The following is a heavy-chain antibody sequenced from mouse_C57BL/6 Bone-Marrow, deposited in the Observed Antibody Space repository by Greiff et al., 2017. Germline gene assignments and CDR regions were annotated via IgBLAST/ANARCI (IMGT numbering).Heavy chain of an antibody. CDR2: IYPSDSYT. V-gene: IGHV1-69*01. Sequence: VQLQQPGAELVMPGASVKLSCKASGYTFTSYWMHWVKQTPGQGLEWIGEIYPSDSYTKYNQKFKGKSTLTVDKSSRTAYMQLSSLTSETSSVYYCASRGCYFDYWGQGTTLTVSS. D-gene: IGHD3-3*01. J-gene: IGHJ2*01. CDR1: GYTFTSYW. CDR3: ASRGCYFDY.